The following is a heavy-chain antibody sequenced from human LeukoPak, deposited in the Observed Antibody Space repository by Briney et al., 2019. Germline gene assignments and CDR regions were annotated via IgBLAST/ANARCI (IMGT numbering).Heavy chain of an antibody. D-gene: IGHD3-9*01. CDR1: GFTYNLYW. J-gene: IGHJ3*02. Sequence: PEGSLRLPCAASGFTYNLYWMQWARQAPGKGLVWLSHITCDGSGTIFTTSVKRRFHIHRDNAKHTLHPQMNSLRAEDTAVYYCARSNDKRAFDIWGQGTMVTVSS. CDR3: ARSNDKRAFDI. V-gene: IGHV3-74*01. CDR2: ITCDGSGT.